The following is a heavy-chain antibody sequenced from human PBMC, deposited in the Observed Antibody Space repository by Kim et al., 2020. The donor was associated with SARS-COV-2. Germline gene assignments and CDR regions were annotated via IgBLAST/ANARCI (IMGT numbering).Heavy chain of an antibody. CDR1: GFTFSSYG. J-gene: IGHJ3*02. V-gene: IGHV3-30*03. CDR3: AMGSTMIVVSYAFDI. Sequence: GGSLRLSCAASGFTFSSYGMHWVRQAPGKGLEWVAVISYDGSNKYYADSVKGRFTISRDNSKNTLYLQMNSLRAEDTAVYYCAMGSTMIVVSYAFDIWGQGTMVTVSS. D-gene: IGHD3-22*01. CDR2: ISYDGSNK.